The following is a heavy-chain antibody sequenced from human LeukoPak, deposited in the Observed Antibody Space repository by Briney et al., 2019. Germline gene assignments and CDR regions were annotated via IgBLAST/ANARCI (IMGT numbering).Heavy chain of an antibody. V-gene: IGHV3-66*01. J-gene: IGHJ4*02. CDR1: GFTVSSNY. CDR3: ARVGSSGWLDY. CDR2: IYSGGST. D-gene: IGHD6-19*01. Sequence: GGSLRLSSAASGFTVSSNYMSWVRQAPGKGLEWVSVIYSGGSTYYADSVKGRFTISRDNSKNTLYLQMNSLRAEDTAVYYCARVGSSGWLDYWGQGTLVTVSS.